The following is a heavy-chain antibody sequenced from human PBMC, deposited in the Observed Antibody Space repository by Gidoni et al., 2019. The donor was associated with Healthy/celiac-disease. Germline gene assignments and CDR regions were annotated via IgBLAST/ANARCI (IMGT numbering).Heavy chain of an antibody. J-gene: IGHJ4*02. Sequence: EVQRVESGGGLVQPGRSLRLSCTASGFTFGDYAMSWVRQAPGKGLEWVGFIRSKAYGGTTEYAASVKGRFTISRDDSKSIAYLQMNSLKTEDTAVYYCTRVEESIAALWGQGTLVTVSS. D-gene: IGHD6-6*01. CDR1: GFTFGDYA. CDR3: TRVEESIAAL. CDR2: IRSKAYGGTT. V-gene: IGHV3-49*04.